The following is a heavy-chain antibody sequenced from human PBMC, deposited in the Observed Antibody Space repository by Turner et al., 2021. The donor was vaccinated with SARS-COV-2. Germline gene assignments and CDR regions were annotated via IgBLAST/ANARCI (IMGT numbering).Heavy chain of an antibody. J-gene: IGHJ4*02. CDR2: IWNDGSNK. V-gene: IGHV3-33*01. CDR3: ARGCGGSSGCFLIDY. Sequence: QVQLVESGGGVVQPGRSLRLSCEAYGFTFGNHGMHSARQAPGKGLEWETIIWNDGSNKYYTDSVRGRFTISRDNSKNTLYLQMNSLRAEDTAVYYCARGCGGSSGCFLIDYWGQGTLVTVSS. CDR1: GFTFGNHG. D-gene: IGHD6-19*01.